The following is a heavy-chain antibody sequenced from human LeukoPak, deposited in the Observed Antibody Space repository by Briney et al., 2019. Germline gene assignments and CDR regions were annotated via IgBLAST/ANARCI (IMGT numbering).Heavy chain of an antibody. Sequence: ASVKVSCKAIGYTFSSCDINWVRQATGQGLEWLGWLNPNSGNTGYGQSFQGRVTMTRNTSISTAYMELSSLRSEDTAVYYCARGYCSSTSCYNDPWGQGTLVTVSS. J-gene: IGHJ5*02. D-gene: IGHD2-2*02. CDR2: LNPNSGNT. CDR3: ARGYCSSTSCYNDP. V-gene: IGHV1-8*01. CDR1: GYTFSSCD.